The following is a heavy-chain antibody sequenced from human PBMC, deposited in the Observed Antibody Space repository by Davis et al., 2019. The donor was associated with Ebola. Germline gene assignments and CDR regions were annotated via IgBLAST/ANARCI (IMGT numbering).Heavy chain of an antibody. CDR1: GYAFSDYY. J-gene: IGHJ6*02. D-gene: IGHD3-9*01. Sequence: AASVKVSCKASGYAFSDYYIHWVQGAPGKGLEWVGLVDPKAGKTVYAEKFQDRVTITADKSTDTVYMELSSLRYEDTAVYYCATRDILTAYVSYAMDVWGQGTTVTVS. CDR3: ATRDILTAYVSYAMDV. CDR2: VDPKAGKT. V-gene: IGHV1-69-2*01.